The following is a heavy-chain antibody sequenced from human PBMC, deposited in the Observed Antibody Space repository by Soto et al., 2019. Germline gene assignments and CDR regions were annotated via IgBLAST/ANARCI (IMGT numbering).Heavy chain of an antibody. CDR3: AKEWGLSGTYYISSSYYFDY. CDR2: ISYDGSNT. CDR1: GFTFSSYG. J-gene: IGHJ4*02. D-gene: IGHD1-26*01. V-gene: IGHV3-30*18. Sequence: QVQLVESGGGVVQPGRSLRLSCVASGFTFSSYGMHWVRQAPGKGLEWVAIISYDGSNTYYADSVKGRFTISRDNSKNALYLQMNSLRAEDTFVYYCAKEWGLSGTYYISSSYYFDYWGQGTLVTVSS.